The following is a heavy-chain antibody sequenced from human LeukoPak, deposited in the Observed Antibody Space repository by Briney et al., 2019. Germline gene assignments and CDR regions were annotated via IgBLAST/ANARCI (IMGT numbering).Heavy chain of an antibody. Sequence: SETLSLTCTVFGGSISSYYWSWIRQPPGKGLEWIGSIYHSGSTYYNPSLKSRVTISVDTSKNQFSLKLSSVTAADTAVYYCARVGELLVRYYYMDVWGKGTTVTVSS. CDR2: IYHSGST. CDR1: GGSISSYY. V-gene: IGHV4-59*12. J-gene: IGHJ6*03. CDR3: ARVGELLVRYYYMDV. D-gene: IGHD1-26*01.